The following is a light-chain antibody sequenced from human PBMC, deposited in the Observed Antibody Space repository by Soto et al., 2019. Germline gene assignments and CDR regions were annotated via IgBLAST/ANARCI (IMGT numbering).Light chain of an antibody. J-gene: IGKJ1*01. CDR2: KAS. Sequence: IQMTQTPSTLSGSVGDRVTITCRASQTISSWLAWYQQKPGKAPKLLIYKASSLESGVPSRFSGSGSGTEFTLTISSLQPDDFATYYCQQYNSYWTFGQGTMVEVK. CDR3: QQYNSYWT. V-gene: IGKV1-5*03. CDR1: QTISSW.